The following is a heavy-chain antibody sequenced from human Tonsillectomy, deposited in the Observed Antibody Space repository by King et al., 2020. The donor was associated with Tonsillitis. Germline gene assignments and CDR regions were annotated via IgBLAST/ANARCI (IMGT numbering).Heavy chain of an antibody. CDR3: AREGGQQRLLDY. V-gene: IGHV4-4*07. Sequence: VQLQESGPGLVKPSETLSLTCIVSRGSISSYFWTWIRQPAGKGLEWIGRIYTSGSTNYNASLRGRVTMSVDTSKNQFSLELTSVTAADTAVYYCAREGGQQRLLDYWGQGTPVTVSS. D-gene: IGHD6-13*01. CDR1: RGSISSYF. CDR2: IYTSGST. J-gene: IGHJ4*02.